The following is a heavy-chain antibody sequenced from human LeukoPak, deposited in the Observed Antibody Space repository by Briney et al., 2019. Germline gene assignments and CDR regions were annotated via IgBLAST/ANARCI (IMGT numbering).Heavy chain of an antibody. D-gene: IGHD2-2*01. V-gene: IGHV1-46*01. CDR2: INPSGSST. CDR1: GYTFTSFY. CDR3: ARDSGSCTSCPDPWFDP. J-gene: IGHJ5*02. Sequence: ASVKVSCKASGYTFTSFYMHWVRQAPGQGLEWMGIINPSGSSTSYAQKFQGRVTITRDTSASTAYMELSSLRSEDTAVYYCARDSGSCTSCPDPWFDPWGQGTLVTVSS.